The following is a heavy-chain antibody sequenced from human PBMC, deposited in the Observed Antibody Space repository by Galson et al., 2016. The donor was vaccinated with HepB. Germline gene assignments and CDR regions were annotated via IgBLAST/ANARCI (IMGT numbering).Heavy chain of an antibody. CDR2: ISLLASTK. CDR1: GFTLNNFA. D-gene: IGHD3/OR15-3a*01. CDR3: SKDRRGIYGYDLVDY. V-gene: IGHV3-23*01. J-gene: IGHJ4*02. Sequence: SLRLSCAASGFTLNNFAMSWFRQDPGRGLEWVSTISLLASTKYYADSVKGRFVISGDDSQSTLFLQMNNLRAEDTAIYYCSKDRRGIYGYDLVDYWGQGTLVSVSS.